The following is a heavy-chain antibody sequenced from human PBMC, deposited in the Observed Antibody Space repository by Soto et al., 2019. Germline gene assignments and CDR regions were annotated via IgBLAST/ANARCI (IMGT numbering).Heavy chain of an antibody. CDR3: ASYRVLIGYATGGYYDLLAV. J-gene: IGHJ6*01. D-gene: IGHD3-9*01. CDR1: GFTFGSYG. CDR2: ISYDGSNK. V-gene: IGHV3-30*03. Sequence: GGSLRLSCAASGFTFGSYGMHWVRQAPGKGLEWVAVISYDGSNKYYADSVKGRFTISRDNSKNTLYLQMNSLRAEDTAVYYCASYRVLIGYATGGYYDLLAVCGQGNSDTVS.